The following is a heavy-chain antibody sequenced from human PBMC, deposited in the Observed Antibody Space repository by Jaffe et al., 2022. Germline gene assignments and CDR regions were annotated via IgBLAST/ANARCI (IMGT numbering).Heavy chain of an antibody. D-gene: IGHD2-2*03. CDR2: ISSSGSTI. CDR1: GFTFSSYE. CDR3: ARVGYCSSTSCYYYYYYYMDV. V-gene: IGHV3-48*03. Sequence: EVQLVESGGGLVQPGGSLRLSCAASGFTFSSYEMNWVRQAPGKGLEWVSYISSSGSTIYYADSVKGRFTISRDNAKNSLYLQMNSLRAEDTAVYYCARVGYCSSTSCYYYYYYYMDVWGKGTTVTVSS. J-gene: IGHJ6*03.